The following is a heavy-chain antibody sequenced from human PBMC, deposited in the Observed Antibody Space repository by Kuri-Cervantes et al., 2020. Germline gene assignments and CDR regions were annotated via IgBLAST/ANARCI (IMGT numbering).Heavy chain of an antibody. CDR2: ISSSSSYI. J-gene: IGHJ6*02. CDR1: GFTFSSYW. V-gene: IGHV3-21*01. CDR3: ARDRLGSGWYRVTTYGMDV. D-gene: IGHD6-19*01. Sequence: GESLKISCAASGFTFSSYWMSWVRQAPGKGLEWVSSISSSSSYIYYADSVKGRFTISRDNAKNSLYLQMNSLRAEDTAVYYCARDRLGSGWYRVTTYGMDVWGQGTTVTVSS.